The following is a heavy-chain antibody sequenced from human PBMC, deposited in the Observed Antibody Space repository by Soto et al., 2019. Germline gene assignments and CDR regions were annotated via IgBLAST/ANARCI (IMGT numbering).Heavy chain of an antibody. CDR1: GGSISSGDYY. Sequence: SETLSLTCTVSGGSISSGDYYWRWIRQPPGKGLEWIGYIYYSGSTYYNPSLKSRVTISVGTSKNQFSLKRSSVTAADTAVYYCPRGLRWAVAGNNWFDPWGQGTLFTVSS. V-gene: IGHV4-30-4*01. CDR3: PRGLRWAVAGNNWFDP. J-gene: IGHJ5*02. D-gene: IGHD6-19*01. CDR2: IYYSGST.